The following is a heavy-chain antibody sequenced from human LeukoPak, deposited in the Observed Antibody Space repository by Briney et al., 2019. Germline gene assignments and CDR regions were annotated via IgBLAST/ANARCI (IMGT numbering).Heavy chain of an antibody. Sequence: SETLSLTCTVSGGSVSSGSYYWSWIRQPPGKGLEWIGYIYYSGSTNYNPSLKSRVTISVDTSKNQFSLKLSSVTAADTAVYYCARVEAVAGGGDFDYWGQGTLVTVSS. CDR3: ARVEAVAGGGDFDY. CDR1: GGSVSSGSYY. J-gene: IGHJ4*02. V-gene: IGHV4-61*01. CDR2: IYYSGST. D-gene: IGHD6-19*01.